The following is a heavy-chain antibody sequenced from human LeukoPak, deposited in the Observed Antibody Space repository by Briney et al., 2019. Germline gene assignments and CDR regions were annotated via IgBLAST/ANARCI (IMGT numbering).Heavy chain of an antibody. V-gene: IGHV3-30*18. D-gene: IGHD3-22*01. CDR2: ISYDGSNE. CDR1: GFTFSSYG. Sequence: PGGSLRLSCAASGFTFSSYGMHWVRQAPGKGLEWVALISYDGSNEYYADSVRGRFTISRDNSKNTLYLQMNSLRAEDTAVYYCAKDYYYDSSGTPDAFDIWGQGTMVTVSS. J-gene: IGHJ3*02. CDR3: AKDYYYDSSGTPDAFDI.